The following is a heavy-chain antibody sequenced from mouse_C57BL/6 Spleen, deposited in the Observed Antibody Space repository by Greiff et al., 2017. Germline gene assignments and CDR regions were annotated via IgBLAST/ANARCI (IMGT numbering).Heavy chain of an antibody. Sequence: EVKVEESGGGLVKPGGSLKLSCAASGFTFSDYGMHWVRQAPEKGLEWVAYISSGSSTIYYADTVKGRFTISRDNAKNTLFLQMTSLRSEDTAMYYCARDSSGYAFDYWGQGTTLTVSS. CDR1: GFTFSDYG. CDR3: ARDSSGYAFDY. CDR2: ISSGSSTI. D-gene: IGHD3-2*02. V-gene: IGHV5-17*01. J-gene: IGHJ2*01.